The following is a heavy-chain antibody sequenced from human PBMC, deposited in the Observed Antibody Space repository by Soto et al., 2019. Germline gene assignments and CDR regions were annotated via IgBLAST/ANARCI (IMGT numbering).Heavy chain of an antibody. Sequence: PSETLSLTCTVSGGSISSYYWSWIRQPPGKGLEWIGYIYYSGSTNYNPSLKSRVTISVDTSKNQFSLKLSSVTAADTAVYYCARVGFYDFWSGYYSAPFANWFDPWGKGTTVTVSS. V-gene: IGHV4-59*01. CDR3: ARVGFYDFWSGYYSAPFANWFDP. CDR2: IYYSGST. J-gene: IGHJ5*01. CDR1: GGSISSYY. D-gene: IGHD3-3*01.